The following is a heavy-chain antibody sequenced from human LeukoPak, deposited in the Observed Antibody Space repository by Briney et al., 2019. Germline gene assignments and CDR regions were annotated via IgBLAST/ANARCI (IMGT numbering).Heavy chain of an antibody. CDR3: ASSYYGSGSYNDGMDV. J-gene: IGHJ6*02. D-gene: IGHD3-10*01. CDR2: INPNSGGT. CDR1: GYTFTGYY. V-gene: IGHV1-2*04. Sequence: ASVKVSCKASGYTFTGYYMHWVRQAPGQGLEWMGWINPNSGGTNYAQKFQGWVTMTRDTSISTAYMELSRLRSDDTAVYYCASSYYGSGSYNDGMDVGGQGTRVTVSS.